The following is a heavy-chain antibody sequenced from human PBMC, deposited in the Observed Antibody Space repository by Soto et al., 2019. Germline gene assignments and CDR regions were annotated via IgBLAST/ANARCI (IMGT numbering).Heavy chain of an antibody. CDR2: ISYDENNE. Sequence: GGSLRLSCAVSGFTFSSHAMHWVRQAPGKGLEWVAVISYDENNEYYADSVKGRFTISRDNSKNTLYLQMESLRDEDTAVYYCARVGQQQLTYHYYGMDVWGQGTTVTVSS. CDR1: GFTFSSHA. J-gene: IGHJ6*02. D-gene: IGHD6-13*01. V-gene: IGHV3-30*04. CDR3: ARVGQQQLTYHYYGMDV.